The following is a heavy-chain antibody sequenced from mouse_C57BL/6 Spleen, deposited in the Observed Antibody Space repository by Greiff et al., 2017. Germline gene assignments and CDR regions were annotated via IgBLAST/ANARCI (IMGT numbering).Heavy chain of an antibody. Sequence: QVHVKQPGAELVKPGASVKMSCKASGYTFTSYWITWVKQRPGQGLEWIGDIYPGSGSTNYNEKFKSKATLTVDTSSSTAYMQLSSLTSEDSAVYYCARGGGYYPAYWGQGTLVTVSA. J-gene: IGHJ3*01. CDR1: GYTFTSYW. V-gene: IGHV1-55*01. CDR3: ARGGGYYPAY. CDR2: IYPGSGST. D-gene: IGHD2-3*01.